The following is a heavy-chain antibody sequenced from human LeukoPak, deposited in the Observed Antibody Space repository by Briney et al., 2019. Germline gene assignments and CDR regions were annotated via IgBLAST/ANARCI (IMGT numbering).Heavy chain of an antibody. CDR3: ARGRKWGESGFDY. J-gene: IGHJ4*02. D-gene: IGHD2-8*01. CDR2: TYYRSKWYN. CDR1: GDSVSSDSAA. Sequence: KSSQTLSLTCAISGDSVSSDSAAWNWIRQSPSRGLEWLGRTYYRSKWYNDYAVSVKSRITINPDTSKNQFSLQLTSVPPGATAVYFCARGRKWGESGFDYWGQGALVTVSS. V-gene: IGHV6-1*01.